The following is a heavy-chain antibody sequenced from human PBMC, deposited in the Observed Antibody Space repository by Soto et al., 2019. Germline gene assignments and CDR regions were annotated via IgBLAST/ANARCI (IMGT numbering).Heavy chain of an antibody. CDR3: AKQGDSYYYGMNV. D-gene: IGHD3-16*01. Sequence: EVQLLASGGGLVQPGGSLRLSCAASGFTFYSYAMDWVRQAPGKGLEWVSSISARSDNTYYADSVKGRFTISRDHSKSTLYLLVNSLRAEDTAIYYCAKQGDSYYYGMNVWGQGTTVTVSS. V-gene: IGHV3-23*01. CDR2: ISARSDNT. J-gene: IGHJ6*02. CDR1: GFTFYSYA.